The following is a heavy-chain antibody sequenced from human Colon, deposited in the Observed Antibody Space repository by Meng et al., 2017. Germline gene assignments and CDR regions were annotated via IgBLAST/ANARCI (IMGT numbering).Heavy chain of an antibody. CDR2: IYYSGST. CDR1: GGSISSGDYY. J-gene: IGHJ5*02. CDR3: ARDRKHYGERGWFDP. Sequence: VQRRESGPGLVQPSQTLSLTCTVSGGSISSGDYYWSWIRQPPGKGLEWIGYIYYSGSTYSNASLKSRVTISIDRSKNQFSLKLSSVTAADTAVYYCARDRKHYGERGWFDPWGQGNLVTVSS. V-gene: IGHV4-30-4*01. D-gene: IGHD4-17*01.